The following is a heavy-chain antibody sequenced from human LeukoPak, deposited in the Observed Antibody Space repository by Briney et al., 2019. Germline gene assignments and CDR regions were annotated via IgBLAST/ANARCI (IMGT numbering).Heavy chain of an antibody. J-gene: IGHJ4*02. CDR2: ISGGGDTT. V-gene: IGHV3-23*01. CDR3: ASRAAVANTGVDY. CDR1: GFTFSSYG. Sequence: GGSLRLSCAASGFTFSSYGMSWVRQAPGKGLEWVSTISGGGDTTYYADSVKGRFTISRDNSKNTLYPQMNSLRAEDTALYYCASRAAVANTGVDYWGQGTLVTVSS. D-gene: IGHD6-19*01.